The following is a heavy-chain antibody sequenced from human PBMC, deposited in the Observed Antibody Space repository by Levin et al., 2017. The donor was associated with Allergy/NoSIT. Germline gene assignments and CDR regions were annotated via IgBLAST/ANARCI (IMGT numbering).Heavy chain of an antibody. CDR3: TTAGWMYRGSLSDN. J-gene: IGHJ4*02. Sequence: GGSLRLSCAASGFTFSNAWMTWVRQAPGRGLEWVGRIRSKTDGGATDYAAPVKGRFTISIDDSTNTLYLQMNSLKTEDTAVYYCTTAGWMYRGSLSDNWGQGTLVTVSS. D-gene: IGHD1-26*01. CDR1: GFTFSNAW. V-gene: IGHV3-15*01. CDR2: IRSKTDGGAT.